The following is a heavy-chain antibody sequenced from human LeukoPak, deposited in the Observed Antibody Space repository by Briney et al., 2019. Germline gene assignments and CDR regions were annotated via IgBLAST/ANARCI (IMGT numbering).Heavy chain of an antibody. CDR1: GGSISRYY. D-gene: IGHD2-2*01. CDR2: IYTSGST. V-gene: IGHV4-4*07. Sequence: SETLSLTCTVSGGSISRYYWSWLRQAAGKGLEWIGRIYTSGSTNYKPSVKSRVSMSVDTSKNQSSLKLRAVTGAGTAVYYCARGRVVAAASSHYYYLDFWGKGTTVTVSS. J-gene: IGHJ6*03. CDR3: ARGRVVAAASSHYYYLDF.